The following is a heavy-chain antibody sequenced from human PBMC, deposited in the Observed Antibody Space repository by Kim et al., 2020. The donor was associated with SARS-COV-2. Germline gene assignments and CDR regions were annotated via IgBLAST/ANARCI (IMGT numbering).Heavy chain of an antibody. D-gene: IGHD1-26*01. J-gene: IGHJ4*02. V-gene: IGHV3-9*01. CDR1: GFTFDDYA. CDR2: ISWNSGSI. Sequence: GGSLRLSCAASGFTFDDYAMHWVRQAPGKGLEWVSGISWNSGSIGYADAVKGRFTISRDNAKNSLYLQMNRLRAEDTALYYCAKDMSGSGRPSHLDYWGQGTLVTVSS. CDR3: AKDMSGSGRPSHLDY.